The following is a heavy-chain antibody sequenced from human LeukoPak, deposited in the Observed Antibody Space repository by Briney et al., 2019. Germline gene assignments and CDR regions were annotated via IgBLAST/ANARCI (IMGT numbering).Heavy chain of an antibody. CDR2: IYYSGHT. Sequence: SETLSLTCTVSGASISSEGYYWSWIRQHPGEGLELIGFIYYSGHTYYNPSLKSRVSISLDASKSQISLKLSSATAADTAIYYCATIRTGANWYDPWGQGTLVTASS. CDR3: ATIRTGANWYDP. CDR1: GASISSEGYY. J-gene: IGHJ5*02. V-gene: IGHV4-31*03. D-gene: IGHD1-1*01.